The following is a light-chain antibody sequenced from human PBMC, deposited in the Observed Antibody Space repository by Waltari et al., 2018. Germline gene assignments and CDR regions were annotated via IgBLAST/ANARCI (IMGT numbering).Light chain of an antibody. CDR1: DRDVGAYNF. J-gene: IGLJ1*01. V-gene: IGLV2-14*01. CDR3: SSYTTSSAPGV. Sequence: QSALTQPASVSGSPGQSITISCSGTDRDVGAYNFVPWYQQHPGKAPLLIIYEVSKRPAGISNRFSASKSGNTSSLTISGLQAEDEADYYCSSYTTSSAPGVFGTGTRVTVL. CDR2: EVS.